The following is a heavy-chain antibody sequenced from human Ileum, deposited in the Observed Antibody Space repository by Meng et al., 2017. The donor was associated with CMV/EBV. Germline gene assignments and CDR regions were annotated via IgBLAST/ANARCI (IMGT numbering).Heavy chain of an antibody. CDR2: INGDGITT. Sequence: GESLKISCAASGFTFSGYWMSWVRQAPGKGLVWVSRINGDGITTTYADSVKGRFTISRDNAKNTLFLQMNSLRAEDTAVSFCVRTKYISSYGGMDVWGQGNPVNGAS. CDR1: GFTFSGYW. J-gene: IGHJ6*02. V-gene: IGHV3-74*01. D-gene: IGHD6-6*01. CDR3: VRTKYISSYGGMDV.